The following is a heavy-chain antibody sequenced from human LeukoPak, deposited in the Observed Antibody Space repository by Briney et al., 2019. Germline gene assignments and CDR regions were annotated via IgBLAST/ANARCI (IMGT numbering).Heavy chain of an antibody. Sequence: GASVKVSCKASGYTFTSYYMHWVRQAPGQGFEWMGIINPSGGSTSYAQKFQGRVTMTRDTSTSTVYMELSSLRSEDTAVYYCARGYYYDSSGYSQFEYWGQGTLVTVSS. J-gene: IGHJ4*02. CDR2: INPSGGST. CDR1: GYTFTSYY. CDR3: ARGYYYDSSGYSQFEY. V-gene: IGHV1-46*01. D-gene: IGHD3-22*01.